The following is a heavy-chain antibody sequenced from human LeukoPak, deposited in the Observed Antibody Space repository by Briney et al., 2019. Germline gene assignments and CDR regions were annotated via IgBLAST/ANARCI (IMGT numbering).Heavy chain of an antibody. CDR1: GLTFSSYA. CDR3: TKDHPDCRGTSCLLFDS. V-gene: IGHV3-23*01. J-gene: IGHJ4*02. CDR2: ITSGGGST. Sequence: PGGSLRLSCAASGLTFSSYAMSWVRQAPGKGLGWVSMITSGGGSTYHADSVKGRFTISRDNSKNTLYLQMTSLRAEDTAVYYCTKDHPDCRGTSCLLFDSWGQGTLVTVSS. D-gene: IGHD2-2*01.